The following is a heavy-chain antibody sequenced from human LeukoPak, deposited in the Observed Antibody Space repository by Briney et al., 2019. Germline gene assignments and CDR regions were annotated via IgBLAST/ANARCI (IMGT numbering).Heavy chain of an antibody. V-gene: IGHV3-21*01. CDR3: ARAGHYYFDY. CDR2: ISSSSTYI. J-gene: IGHJ4*02. CDR1: GFTFSYYS. Sequence: GGSLRLSCAASGFTFSYYSMHWVRQAPGKGLEWVSSISSSSTYIHYADSVKGRFTISRDNAKNSLYLQMNSLRAEDTAVYYCARAGHYYFDYWGQGTLVTVSS.